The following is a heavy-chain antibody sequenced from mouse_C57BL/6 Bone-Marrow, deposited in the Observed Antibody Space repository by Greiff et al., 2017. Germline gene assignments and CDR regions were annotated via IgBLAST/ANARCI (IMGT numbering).Heavy chain of an antibody. CDR2: IDPSDSET. D-gene: IGHD1-1*01. CDR1: GYTFTSYW. J-gene: IGHJ4*01. CDR3: AREFYYGSYYYAMDY. Sequence: QVQLKQPGAELVRPGSSVKLSCKASGYTFTSYWMHWVKQRPIQGLEWIGNIDPSDSETHYNQKFKDKATLTVDKSSSTAYMQLSSLTSEDSAVYYCAREFYYGSYYYAMDYWGQGTSVTVSS. V-gene: IGHV1-52*01.